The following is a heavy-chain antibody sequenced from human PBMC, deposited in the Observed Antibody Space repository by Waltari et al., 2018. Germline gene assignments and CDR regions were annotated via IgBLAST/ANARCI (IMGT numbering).Heavy chain of an antibody. J-gene: IGHJ4*02. V-gene: IGHV4-39*01. CDR3: ATDTPGNYYKQWGH. Sequence: QLQLQESGPGLVKPSETLSLTCTVSGDSINNTPDYWGWIRRPPGKGLEWVGSYYNSGNTYYNPSLKSQLTISADTSNNQFSLQITSVTAADAAVYFCATDTPGNYYKQWGHWGRGILVTVSS. CDR1: GDSINNTPDY. CDR2: YYNSGNT. D-gene: IGHD3-10*01.